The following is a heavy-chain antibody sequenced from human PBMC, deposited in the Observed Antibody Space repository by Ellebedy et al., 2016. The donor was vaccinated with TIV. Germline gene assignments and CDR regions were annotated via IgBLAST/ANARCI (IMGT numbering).Heavy chain of an antibody. CDR2: IRQDGSDT. CDR1: GFTFSGFW. Sequence: GESLKISCAASGFTFSGFWMTWVRQTPGKGLEWVANIRQDGSDTFYLDSVKGRFTISRDNAKNLLYLQMSSLEAEDTAVYYCARRTGTTGWAFDPWGQGTLVTVSS. D-gene: IGHD1-1*01. J-gene: IGHJ5*02. CDR3: ARRTGTTGWAFDP. V-gene: IGHV3-7*01.